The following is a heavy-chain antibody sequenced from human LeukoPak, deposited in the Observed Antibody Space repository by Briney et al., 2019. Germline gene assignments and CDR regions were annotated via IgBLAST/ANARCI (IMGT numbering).Heavy chain of an antibody. V-gene: IGHV3-23*01. CDR1: GFTFSDYY. D-gene: IGHD2-21*02. CDR2: IRGGGSFT. CDR3: AKVLSPDGGDLDY. J-gene: IGHJ4*02. Sequence: PWGSLRLSCAASGFTFSDYYMSWIRQAPGKGLEWVSGIRGGGSFTYYADSVKGRFTISRDNSKNTLYLQMDSLTVEDSAVYYCAKVLSPDGGDLDYWGQGTLVTVSS.